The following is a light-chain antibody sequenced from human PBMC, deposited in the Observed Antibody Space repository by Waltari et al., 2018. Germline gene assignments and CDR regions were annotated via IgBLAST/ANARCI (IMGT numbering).Light chain of an antibody. J-gene: IGKJ1*01. CDR1: QSVGSSS. Sequence: EIVLTQSPGTASLSPGVRVTLSCRASQSVGSSSLAWYQQKPGQAPRLVIYRASRRATGIPDRFSGSGSGTDFSLTISRLEPEDFEVDYCQQHGTLPATFGQGTKVEIK. CDR2: RAS. V-gene: IGKV3-20*01. CDR3: QQHGTLPAT.